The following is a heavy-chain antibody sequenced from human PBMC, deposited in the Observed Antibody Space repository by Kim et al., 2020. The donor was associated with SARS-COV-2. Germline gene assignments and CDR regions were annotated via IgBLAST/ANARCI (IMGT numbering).Heavy chain of an antibody. CDR2: IIPIFGTA. Sequence: SVKVSCKASGGTFSSYAISWVRQAPGQGLEWMGGIIPIFGTANYAQKFQGRVTITADESTSTAYMELSSLRSEDTAVYYCASICSSTSCYGAYYYYYGMDVWGQGTTVTVSS. V-gene: IGHV1-69*13. D-gene: IGHD2-2*01. CDR1: GGTFSSYA. CDR3: ASICSSTSCYGAYYYYYGMDV. J-gene: IGHJ6*02.